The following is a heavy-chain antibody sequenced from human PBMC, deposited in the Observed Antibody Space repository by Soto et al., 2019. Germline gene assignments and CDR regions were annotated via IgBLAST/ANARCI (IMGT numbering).Heavy chain of an antibody. Sequence: QVQLVQSGAEVKKPGSSVKVSCKASGGTFSSYAISWVRQAPGQGLEWMGGIVPIFGTANHAQKFPGTVTITADDSTSTAYMELSRLRSEDTAVYYCARPRFSQYYSYGMDVWGQGTTVTVSS. J-gene: IGHJ6*02. CDR1: GGTFSSYA. V-gene: IGHV1-69*01. CDR3: ARPRFSQYYSYGMDV. CDR2: IVPIFGTA.